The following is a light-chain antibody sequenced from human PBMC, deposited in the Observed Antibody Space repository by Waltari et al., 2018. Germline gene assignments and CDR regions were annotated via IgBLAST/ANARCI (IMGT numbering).Light chain of an antibody. Sequence: DIQLTQSPSSVSASVGDRVTITCRAGQGITTWLAWYQQKPGTAPNLLIYAASNLQSGVPSRFSGSGSWTDFTFTISSLQPEDFATYYCQQANSFPLTFGGGTKVEIK. CDR1: QGITTW. CDR2: AAS. V-gene: IGKV1-12*01. J-gene: IGKJ4*01. CDR3: QQANSFPLT.